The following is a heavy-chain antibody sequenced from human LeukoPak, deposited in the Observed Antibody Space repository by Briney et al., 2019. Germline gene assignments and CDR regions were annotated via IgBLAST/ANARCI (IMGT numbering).Heavy chain of an antibody. Sequence: GGSLRLSCAASGFTFSNYAMHWVRQAPGKGLEWVAIITSDGNNKHYGDSVKGRFTISRDNSKNTLYLQMSSLRAEDTALYYCARESGALRGYSYGHWGQGPLVTVSS. CDR3: ARESGALRGYSYGH. D-gene: IGHD5-18*01. CDR2: ITSDGNNK. CDR1: GFTFSNYA. J-gene: IGHJ4*02. V-gene: IGHV3-30*04.